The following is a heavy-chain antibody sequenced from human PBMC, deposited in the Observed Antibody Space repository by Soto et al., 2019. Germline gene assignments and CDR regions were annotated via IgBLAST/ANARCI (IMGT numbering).Heavy chain of an antibody. V-gene: IGHV4-31*03. D-gene: IGHD3-9*01. J-gene: IGHJ4*02. CDR2: ISDSGST. CDR1: GGSISSGGYY. Sequence: QVQLQESGPGLVKPSQTLTLTCTVSGGSISSGGYYWSWIRQHPGKGLEWIGLISDSGSTYYNPSLKSRVTISVDTSKNHFSLKLSAVTAADTAVYYCARTTFYDIFTAYYSLFDYWGQGTLVTVSS. CDR3: ARTTFYDIFTAYYSLFDY.